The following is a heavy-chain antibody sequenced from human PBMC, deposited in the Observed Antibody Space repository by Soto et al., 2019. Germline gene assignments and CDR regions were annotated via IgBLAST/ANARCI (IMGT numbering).Heavy chain of an antibody. CDR1: GYTFTSHG. J-gene: IGHJ6*02. Sequence: GAEVKKPGASVKVSCRASGYTFTSHGINWVRQAPGQGLEWMGWISGYNGNTNYAQKLQARVTMTTDTSTSTAYMELTSLTSDDTAVYYCAKSYPKWLYGMDVWGQGTTVTVSS. CDR2: ISGYNGNT. CDR3: AKSYPKWLYGMDV. V-gene: IGHV1-18*04. D-gene: IGHD5-12*01.